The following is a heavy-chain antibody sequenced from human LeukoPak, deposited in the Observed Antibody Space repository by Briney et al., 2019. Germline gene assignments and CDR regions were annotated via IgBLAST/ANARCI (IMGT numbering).Heavy chain of an antibody. CDR2: IYPGDSDT. CDR3: ARIELGYCSSTSCYSLDY. D-gene: IGHD2-2*01. V-gene: IGHV5-51*01. Sequence: PGESLKISCKGSGYSFTSYWIGWVRQMPGKSLEWMGIIYPGDSDTRYSPSFQGQVTISADKSISTAYLQWSSLKASDTAMYYCARIELGYCSSTSCYSLDYWGQGTLVTVSS. CDR1: GYSFTSYW. J-gene: IGHJ4*02.